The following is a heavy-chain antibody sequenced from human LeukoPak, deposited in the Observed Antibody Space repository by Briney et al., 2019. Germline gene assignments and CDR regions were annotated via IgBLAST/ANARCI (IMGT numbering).Heavy chain of an antibody. V-gene: IGHV4-59*08. CDR2: IYYSGST. J-gene: IGHJ5*02. CDR3: ARLTGTGGYNWFDH. CDR1: GGPISSYY. D-gene: IGHD3-10*01. Sequence: PSETLSLTCTVSGGPISSYYWSWIRQPPGKGLEWIGYIYYSGSTNYNPSLKSRVTISIDTSKNQFSLKLSSVTAADTAVYYCARLTGTGGYNWFDHWGQGTLVTVSS.